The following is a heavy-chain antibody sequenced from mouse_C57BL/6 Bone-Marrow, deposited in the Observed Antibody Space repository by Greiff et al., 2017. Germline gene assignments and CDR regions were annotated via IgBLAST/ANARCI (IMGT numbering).Heavy chain of an antibody. J-gene: IGHJ4*01. CDR1: GYTFTNYW. V-gene: IGHV1-63*01. CDR3: ARYYGSSRWAMDY. CDR2: IYPGGGYT. D-gene: IGHD1-1*01. Sequence: VKLQESGAELVRPGTSVKMSCKASGYTFTNYWIGWAKQRPGHGLEWIGDIYPGGGYTNYNEKFKGKATLTADKSSSTAYMQFSSLTSEDSAIYYCARYYGSSRWAMDYWGQGTSVTVSS.